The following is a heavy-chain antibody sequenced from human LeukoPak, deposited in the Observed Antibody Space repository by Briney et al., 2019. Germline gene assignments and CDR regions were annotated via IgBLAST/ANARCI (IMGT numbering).Heavy chain of an antibody. D-gene: IGHD1-1*01. J-gene: IGHJ4*02. V-gene: IGHV4-4*07. CDR1: GGSISSYY. CDR2: MYISGST. Sequence: SETLSLTCTVSGGSISSYYWSWIRQPAGKGLEWIGRMYISGSTNYNPSLKSRVTISVDTSKNQFSLKLSSVTAADTAVYYCARKNWNDGEDYWGQGTLVTVSS. CDR3: ARKNWNDGEDY.